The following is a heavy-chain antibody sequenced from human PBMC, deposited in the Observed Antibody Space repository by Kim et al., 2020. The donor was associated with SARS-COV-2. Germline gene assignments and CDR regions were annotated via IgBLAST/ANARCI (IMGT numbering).Heavy chain of an antibody. J-gene: IGHJ5*02. D-gene: IGHD3-16*01. CDR3: AREFGLGERLRKNWFDP. CDR1: GYTFTNYD. V-gene: IGHV1-8*01. Sequence: SVKVSCKASGYTFTNYDVNWVRQAPGQGPEWMGWMDPNSGDTGLVQKFRGRVILTTNTSKDTAYMELRNLRFEDTAGYYCAREFGLGERLRKNWFDPWG. CDR2: MDPNSGDT.